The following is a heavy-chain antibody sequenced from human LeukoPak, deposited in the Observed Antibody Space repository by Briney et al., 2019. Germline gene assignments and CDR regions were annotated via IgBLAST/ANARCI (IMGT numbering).Heavy chain of an antibody. CDR1: GFTFSSYG. D-gene: IGHD3-10*01. CDR2: ISYDGSNK. Sequence: GGTLRLSCAASGFTFSSYGMHWVRQAPGKGLEWVAVISYDGSNKYYADSVKGRFTISRDNSKNTLYLQMNSLRAEDTAVYYCAREASSVRGVLIPNYFDSWGQGTLVTVSS. J-gene: IGHJ4*02. V-gene: IGHV3-30*03. CDR3: AREASSVRGVLIPNYFDS.